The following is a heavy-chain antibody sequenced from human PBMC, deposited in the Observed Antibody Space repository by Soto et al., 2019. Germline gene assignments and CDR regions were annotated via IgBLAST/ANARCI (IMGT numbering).Heavy chain of an antibody. D-gene: IGHD4-4*01. J-gene: IGHJ4*02. CDR2: LSGRGGST. CDR1: GFTFSRNS. Sequence: EVQLLESGGGFVQPGVSLKLSCAASGFTFSRNSMSWVRQAPGKGLEWVSGLSGRGGSTYYANSVKGRFTISRDNSENMLYLQIYSLRAEDTAVYFCAKSRGDSWTTYYFDYWGQGTLITVSS. CDR3: AKSRGDSWTTYYFDY. V-gene: IGHV3-23*01.